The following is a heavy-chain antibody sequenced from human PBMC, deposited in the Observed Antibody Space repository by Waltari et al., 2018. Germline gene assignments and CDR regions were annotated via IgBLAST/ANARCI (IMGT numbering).Heavy chain of an antibody. D-gene: IGHD6-19*01. CDR2: INTDGIST. V-gene: IGHV3-74*01. J-gene: IGHJ6*02. CDR3: ARDRVTVDYGMDV. Sequence: EVQLVESGGGLVQPGGSLRLSCAATGFTFSSYWLHWGRQAPGKGLVGVSRINTDGISTTYADSVKGRFTISRDNAKNTLYLQMNSLGAEDTAVYYCARDRVTVDYGMDVWGQGTTVIVSS. CDR1: GFTFSSYW.